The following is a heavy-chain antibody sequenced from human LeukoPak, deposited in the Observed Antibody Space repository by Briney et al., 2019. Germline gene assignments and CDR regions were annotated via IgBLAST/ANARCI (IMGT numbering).Heavy chain of an antibody. CDR1: GGSFSGCY. CDR3: ARGIPASDV. V-gene: IGHV4-34*01. Sequence: SETLSLTCAVYGGSFSGCYWSWIRQPPGKGLEWIGEINHSGSTNYNPSLKSRVTISVDTSKNQFSLKLSSVTAADTAVYYCARGIPASDVWGKGTTVTVSS. J-gene: IGHJ6*04. CDR2: INHSGST. D-gene: IGHD2-15*01.